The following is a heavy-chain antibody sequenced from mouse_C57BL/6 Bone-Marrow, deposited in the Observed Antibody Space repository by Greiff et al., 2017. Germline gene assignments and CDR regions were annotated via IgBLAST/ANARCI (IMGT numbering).Heavy chain of an antibody. CDR2: IDPENGDT. D-gene: IGHD2-4*01. CDR3: TTKIYYDYDWFAY. Sequence: VQLQQSGAELVRPGASVKLSCTASGFNIKDDYMHWVKQRPEQGLEWIGWIDPENGDTDYASKFQGKATITADTSSNTAYLQLSSLTSEDTAVYYCTTKIYYDYDWFAYWGQGTLVTVSA. J-gene: IGHJ3*01. CDR1: GFNIKDDY. V-gene: IGHV14-4*01.